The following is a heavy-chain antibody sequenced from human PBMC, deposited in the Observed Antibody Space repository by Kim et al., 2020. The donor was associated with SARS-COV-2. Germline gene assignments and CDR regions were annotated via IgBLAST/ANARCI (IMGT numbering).Heavy chain of an antibody. D-gene: IGHD3-10*01. CDR2: ISSSSSYI. V-gene: IGHV3-21*01. CDR3: ARRGITMAYGMDV. CDR1: GFTFSSYS. J-gene: IGHJ6*02. Sequence: GGSLRLSCAASGFTFSSYSMNWVRQAPGKGLEWVSSISSSSSYIYYADSVKGRFTISRDNAKNSLYLQMNSLRAEDTAVYYCARRGITMAYGMDVWGQGTTVTVSS.